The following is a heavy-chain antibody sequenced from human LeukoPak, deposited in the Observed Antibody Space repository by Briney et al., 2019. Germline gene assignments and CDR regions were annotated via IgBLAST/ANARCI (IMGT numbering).Heavy chain of an antibody. D-gene: IGHD3-16*01. Sequence: SETLSLTCAVSGYSISSGYYWGWVRQAPGKGLEWIGSIYHTGSTDYNPSLKSRLTISVDMSKNQFSLNLRSVTAADTAVYYCARDKDDYVWGSYRWWGQGMLVTVSS. CDR2: IYHTGST. CDR3: ARDKDDYVWGSYRW. J-gene: IGHJ4*02. V-gene: IGHV4-38-2*01. CDR1: GYSISSGYY.